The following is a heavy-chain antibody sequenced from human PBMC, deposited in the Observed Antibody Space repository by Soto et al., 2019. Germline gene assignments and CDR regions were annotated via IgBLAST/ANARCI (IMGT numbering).Heavy chain of an antibody. J-gene: IGHJ4*02. V-gene: IGHV3-21*04. CDR3: AKDHDEDFGYDLDYFNY. Sequence: GGSLRLSCAASGFTFSTYNMNWVRQAPGKGLEWVSSISSSSSYIYYADSVKGRFTISRDNAKNSLYLEMNSLRSEDTALYYCAKDHDEDFGYDLDYFNYWGRGTLVTVSS. CDR2: ISSSSSYI. CDR1: GFTFSTYN. D-gene: IGHD5-12*01.